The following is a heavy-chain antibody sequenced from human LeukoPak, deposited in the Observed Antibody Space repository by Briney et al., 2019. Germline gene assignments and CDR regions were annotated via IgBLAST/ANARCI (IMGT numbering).Heavy chain of an antibody. CDR3: AKDHLAAARFFDY. D-gene: IGHD6-6*01. J-gene: IGHJ4*02. Sequence: GGSLRLSCAASGFSFSNHWMTWVRQAPGKGLEWVAFIRYDGSNKYYADSVKGRFTISRDNSKNTLYLQMNSLRAEDTAVYYCAKDHLAAARFFDYWGQGTLVTVSS. CDR2: IRYDGSNK. CDR1: GFSFSNHW. V-gene: IGHV3-30*02.